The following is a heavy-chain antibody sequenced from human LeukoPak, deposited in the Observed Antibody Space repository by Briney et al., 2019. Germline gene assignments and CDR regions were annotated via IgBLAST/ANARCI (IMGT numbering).Heavy chain of an antibody. Sequence: GSLRLSCTASGFTFSTYWMSWVRQAQGKGLEWVANIKQDGSEIYYVDSVKGRFTISRDNAKNSLYLQMNNLRAEDTAVYYCASLIWGGGFDIWGQGTMVTVSS. D-gene: IGHD3-16*01. J-gene: IGHJ3*02. CDR2: IKQDGSEI. CDR1: GFTFSTYW. V-gene: IGHV3-7*01. CDR3: ASLIWGGGFDI.